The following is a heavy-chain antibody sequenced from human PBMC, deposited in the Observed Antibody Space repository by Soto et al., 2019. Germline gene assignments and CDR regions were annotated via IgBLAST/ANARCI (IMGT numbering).Heavy chain of an antibody. J-gene: IGHJ6*02. CDR1: GFTFSSYG. Sequence: GGSLRLSCAASGFTFSSYGMHWVRQAPGKGLEWVAVISYDGSNKYYADSVKGRFTISRDNSKNTLYLQMNSLRAEDTAVYYCAIVVVPAAIGRGYYYGMDVWGQGTTVTVSS. V-gene: IGHV3-30*03. CDR3: AIVVVPAAIGRGYYYGMDV. D-gene: IGHD2-2*02. CDR2: ISYDGSNK.